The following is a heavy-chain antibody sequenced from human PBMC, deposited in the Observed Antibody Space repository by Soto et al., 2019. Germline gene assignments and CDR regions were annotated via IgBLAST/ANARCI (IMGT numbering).Heavy chain of an antibody. CDR2: INAGSGNT. V-gene: IGHV1-3*01. CDR3: ARGLAADGA. D-gene: IGHD6-13*01. J-gene: IGHJ5*02. CDR1: GYTFTHYA. Sequence: QVQLVQSGAEVKKPGASVKVSCTASGYTFTHYAIHWVRHAPGQRLEWMGFINAGSGNTNYSQTFQGRLTFTKDTSASTAYMDVSSLRSEDTAIYYCARGLAADGAWGQGTLVTVSS.